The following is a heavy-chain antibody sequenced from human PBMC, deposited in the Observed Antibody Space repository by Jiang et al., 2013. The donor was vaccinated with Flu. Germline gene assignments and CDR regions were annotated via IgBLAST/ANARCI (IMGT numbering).Heavy chain of an antibody. Sequence: KPSQTLSLTCTVFGGSISSGDYYWSWIRQPPGKGLEWIGYIYDSESIPYIPSLGTTHYNPSLKSRATLSVDTSNNQFSLKLTSLTAADTAVYYCARGGLLGRAFDIWGQGTMVTVSS. J-gene: IGHJ3*02. CDR3: ARGGLLGRAFDI. CDR1: GGSISSGDYY. V-gene: IGHV4-30-4*08. D-gene: IGHD1-26*01. CDR2: IYDSESIPYIPSLGTT.